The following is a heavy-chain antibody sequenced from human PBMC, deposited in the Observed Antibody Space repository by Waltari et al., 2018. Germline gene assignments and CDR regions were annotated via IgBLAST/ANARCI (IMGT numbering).Heavy chain of an antibody. V-gene: IGHV3-7*01. CDR3: ARTGARWLQFAAFDI. CDR1: RFTFSNYG. CDR2: INQDGSEE. D-gene: IGHD5-12*01. J-gene: IGHJ3*02. Sequence: EVLLVESGGGLVQTGGSLRLSGAASRFTFSNYGRNWVRQAPGKGLEWVANINQDGSEEYYVDSVKGRFTISRDNAKNSLYLEMKTLRAEDTAIYYCARTGARWLQFAAFDIWGQGTMVTVSS.